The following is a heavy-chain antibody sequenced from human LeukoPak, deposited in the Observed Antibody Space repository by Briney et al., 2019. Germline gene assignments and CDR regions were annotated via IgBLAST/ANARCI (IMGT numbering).Heavy chain of an antibody. D-gene: IGHD4/OR15-4a*01. CDR1: GGTFSTYA. Sequence: SSVKVSCKASGGTFSTYAISWVRQAPGQGLEWMGGIIPIFGTANYAQKFQGRGTITADVSTSTAYMELSSLRSEDTAVYYCAREARGVLTPVGAFEVWGQGTMVTVSS. CDR2: IIPIFGTA. CDR3: AREARGVLTPVGAFEV. V-gene: IGHV1-69*13. J-gene: IGHJ3*01.